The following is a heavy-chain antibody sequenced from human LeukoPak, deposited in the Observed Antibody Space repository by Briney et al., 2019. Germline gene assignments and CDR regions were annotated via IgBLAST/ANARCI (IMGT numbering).Heavy chain of an antibody. V-gene: IGHV3-21*01. CDR2: ISSSSSYI. CDR3: ARDTAAAAPDAFDI. D-gene: IGHD6-13*01. Sequence: AGGSLRLSCAASGFAVSSNHMNWVRQAPGKGLEWVSSISSSSSYIYYADSVKGRFTISRDNAKNSLYLQMNSLRAEDTAVYYCARDTAAAAPDAFDIWGQGTMVTVSS. CDR1: GFAVSSNH. J-gene: IGHJ3*02.